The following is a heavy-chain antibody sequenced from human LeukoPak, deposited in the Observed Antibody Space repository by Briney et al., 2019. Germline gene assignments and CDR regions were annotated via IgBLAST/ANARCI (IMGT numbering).Heavy chain of an antibody. Sequence: GGSLRLSCAASGFTFSSYAMSWVRQAPGEGLEWVSAISGSGGSTYYADSVKGRFTISRDNSKNTLYLQMNSLRAEDTAVYYCASGSRRPSSYYYMDVWGKGTTVTVSS. CDR3: ASGSRRPSSYYYMDV. CDR2: ISGSGGST. D-gene: IGHD1-26*01. J-gene: IGHJ6*03. V-gene: IGHV3-23*01. CDR1: GFTFSSYA.